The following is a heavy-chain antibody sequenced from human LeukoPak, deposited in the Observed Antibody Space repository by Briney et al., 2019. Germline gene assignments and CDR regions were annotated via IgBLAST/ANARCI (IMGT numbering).Heavy chain of an antibody. CDR2: IDWDDDK. V-gene: IGHV2-70*11. J-gene: IGHJ6*03. D-gene: IGHD2-15*01. Sequence: SGPTLVNPTQTLTLTCTFSGFSLSTSGMCVSWIRQPPGKALEWLARIDWDDDKYYSTSLKTRLTISKDTSKNQVVLTMTNMDPVDTATYYCARIRGYCSGGSCPTRYKYYYYYMDVRGKGTTVTVSS. CDR3: ARIRGYCSGGSCPTRYKYYYYYMDV. CDR1: GFSLSTSGMC.